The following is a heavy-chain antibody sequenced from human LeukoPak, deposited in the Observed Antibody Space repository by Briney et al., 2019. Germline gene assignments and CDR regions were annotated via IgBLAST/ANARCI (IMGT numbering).Heavy chain of an antibody. V-gene: IGHV3-74*01. J-gene: IGHJ4*02. Sequence: PGGPLSLSSAASGFDLSSNWMHWVRHAPGQGLVWVSRIKGDGISTNYADSVKGRFTISRDIAKNTLYLQMNSLRAEDTGVYYCAKDHYWSIDYWGRGTLVTVSS. CDR1: GFDLSSNW. D-gene: IGHD3-3*01. CDR2: IKGDGIST. CDR3: AKDHYWSIDY.